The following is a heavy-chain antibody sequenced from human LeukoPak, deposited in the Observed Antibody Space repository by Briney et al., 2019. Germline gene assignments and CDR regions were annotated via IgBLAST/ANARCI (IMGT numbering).Heavy chain of an antibody. CDR3: ARINMITFGGVD. CDR2: IYYSGST. D-gene: IGHD3-16*01. CDR1: GGSISSYY. Sequence: SETLSLTCTVSGGSISSYYWSWIRQPPGKGLEWIGYIYYSGSTNYNPSLKSRVTISVDTSKNQFSLKLSSVTAADTAVYYCARINMITFGGVDWGQGTLVTVSS. V-gene: IGHV4-59*12. J-gene: IGHJ4*02.